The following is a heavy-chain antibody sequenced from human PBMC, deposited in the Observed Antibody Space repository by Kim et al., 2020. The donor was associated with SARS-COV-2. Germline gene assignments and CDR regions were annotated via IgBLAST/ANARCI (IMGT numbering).Heavy chain of an antibody. Sequence: ASVKVSCKVSGYTLTELSMHWVRQAPGKGLEWMGGFDPEDGETIYAQKFQGRVTMTEDTSTDTAYMALSSLRSEDTAVYYCATSVAVGDYQGRPYYYYYYGMDVWGQGTTVTVSS. D-gene: IGHD4-17*01. CDR2: FDPEDGET. CDR3: ATSVAVGDYQGRPYYYYYYGMDV. J-gene: IGHJ6*02. CDR1: GYTLTELS. V-gene: IGHV1-24*01.